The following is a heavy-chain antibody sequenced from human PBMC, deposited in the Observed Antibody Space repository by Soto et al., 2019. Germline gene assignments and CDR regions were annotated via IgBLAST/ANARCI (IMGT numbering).Heavy chain of an antibody. CDR3: ARVGGYYDFWSGYYSSSWFDP. V-gene: IGHV4-34*01. D-gene: IGHD3-3*01. CDR2: INHSGST. Sequence: PSETLSLTCAVYGGSFSGYYWSWIRQPPGKGLEWIGEINHSGSTNYNPSLKSRVTISVDTSKNQFSLKLSSVTAADTAVYYCARVGGYYDFWSGYYSSSWFDPWGQGSVVTVSS. J-gene: IGHJ5*02. CDR1: GGSFSGYY.